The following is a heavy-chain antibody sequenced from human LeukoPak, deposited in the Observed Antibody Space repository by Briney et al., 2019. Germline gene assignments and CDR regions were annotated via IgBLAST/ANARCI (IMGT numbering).Heavy chain of an antibody. D-gene: IGHD3-9*01. CDR3: VRAIFSYNWFDP. V-gene: IGHV4-39*07. Sequence: SETLSLTCTVSGGSISSSSYYWGWLRQPPGKGLEWIGSIYYSGSTYYNPSLKSRVTISVDTSKNQFSLKRSSVTAAHTAVYYCVRAIFSYNWFDPWGQGTLVTVSS. J-gene: IGHJ5*02. CDR1: GGSISSSSYY. CDR2: IYYSGST.